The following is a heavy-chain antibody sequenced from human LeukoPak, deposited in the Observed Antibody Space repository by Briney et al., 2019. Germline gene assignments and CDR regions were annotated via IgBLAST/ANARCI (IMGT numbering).Heavy chain of an antibody. CDR1: GFTVSSNY. V-gene: IGHV3-66*01. J-gene: IGHJ5*02. D-gene: IGHD6-13*01. CDR2: IYSGGST. Sequence: PGGSLRLSCAASGFTVSSNYMSWVRQAPGKGLEWVSVIYSGGSTYYADSVKGRFTISRDNSKNTLYLQMNSLRAEDTAVYYCAKGYLAAAGLNNWFDPWGQGTLVTVSS. CDR3: AKGYLAAAGLNNWFDP.